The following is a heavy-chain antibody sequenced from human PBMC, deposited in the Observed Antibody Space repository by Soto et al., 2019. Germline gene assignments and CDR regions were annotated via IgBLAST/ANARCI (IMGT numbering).Heavy chain of an antibody. CDR3: ITAPLR. V-gene: IGHV3-15*01. CDR1: GFTFSNAW. Sequence: QLVESGGGFVKPGMSLRLTCAASGFTFSNAWMTWVRQAPGKGLERVGLIRSQGDGGTAGYAPPVRGRFTISRDDSPSMVFLHMDNLQPEDTAVYYCITAPLRWGRGTLVTVSS. J-gene: IGHJ4*02. CDR2: IRSQGDGGTA.